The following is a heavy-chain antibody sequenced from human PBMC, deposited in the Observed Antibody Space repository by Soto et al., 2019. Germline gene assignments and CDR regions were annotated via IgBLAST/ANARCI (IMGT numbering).Heavy chain of an antibody. D-gene: IGHD2-15*01. CDR1: GFTFSTYW. V-gene: IGHV3-7*01. CDR2: IKQDGSEK. CDR3: ARDCSGGVCYRGWYFDL. Sequence: GGSLRLSCATSGFTFSTYWMSWVRQAPGKGLEWVANIKQDGSEKYYINSVRGRFTIARDNAKNTVYLHMNSLRAEDAAVYYCARDCSGGVCYRGWYFDLWGRGTLVTVSS. J-gene: IGHJ2*01.